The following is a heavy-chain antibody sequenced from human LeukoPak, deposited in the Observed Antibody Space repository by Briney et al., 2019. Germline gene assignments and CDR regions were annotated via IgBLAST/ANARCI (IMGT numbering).Heavy chain of an antibody. V-gene: IGHV3-53*01. CDR1: GFTFSSYS. CDR2: IYSGGST. D-gene: IGHD4-23*01. J-gene: IGHJ3*02. Sequence: PGGSLRLSCAASGFTFSSYSMNWVRQAPGKGLEWVSVIYSGGSTYYADSVKGRFTISRDNSKNTLYLQMNSLRAEDTAVYYCAREELRELAPGAFDIWGQGTMVTVSS. CDR3: AREELRELAPGAFDI.